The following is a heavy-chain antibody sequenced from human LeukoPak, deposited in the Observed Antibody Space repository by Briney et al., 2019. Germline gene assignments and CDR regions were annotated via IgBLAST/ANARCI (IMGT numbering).Heavy chain of an antibody. CDR2: ISSSGSTI. Sequence: PGGSLRLSCAASGFTFSDYYMSWIRQAPGKGLEWVSYISSSGSTIYYADSVKGRFTISRDNAKNSLYLQMNSLRAEDTAVYYCANPFSTSSYYVFDYWGQGTLVTVSS. CDR1: GFTFSDYY. V-gene: IGHV3-11*01. CDR3: ANPFSTSSYYVFDY. J-gene: IGHJ4*02. D-gene: IGHD2-2*01.